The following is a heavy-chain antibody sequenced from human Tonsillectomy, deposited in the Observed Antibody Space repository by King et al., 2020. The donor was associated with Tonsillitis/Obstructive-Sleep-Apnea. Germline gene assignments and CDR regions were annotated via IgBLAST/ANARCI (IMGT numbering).Heavy chain of an antibody. CDR1: GFTFTSSA. D-gene: IGHD3-10*01. J-gene: IGHJ4*02. CDR2: IVVGSGNT. V-gene: IGHV1-58*01. Sequence: QLVQSGPEVKKPGTSVKVSCKASGFTFTSSAVQWVRQARGQRLEWIGWIVVGSGNTNYAQKFQERVTITRDMSTSTAYMELSSLRSEDTAVYYCAADPRGSGSSLDYWGQGTLVTVSP. CDR3: AADPRGSGSSLDY.